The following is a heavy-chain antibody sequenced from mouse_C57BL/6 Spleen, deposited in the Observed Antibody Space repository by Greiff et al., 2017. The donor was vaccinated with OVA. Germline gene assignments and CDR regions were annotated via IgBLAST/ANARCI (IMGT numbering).Heavy chain of an antibody. J-gene: IGHJ4*01. CDR2: IYPGSGST. D-gene: IGHD2-3*01. CDR1: GYTFTSYW. CDR3: ARAYDGYEGAMDY. Sequence: QVQLQQPGAELVKPGASVKMSCKASGYTFTSYWITWVKQRPGQGLEWIGDIYPGSGSTNYNEKFKSKATLTVDTSSSTAYMQLSSLTSEDSAVYYCARAYDGYEGAMDYWGQGTSVTVSS. V-gene: IGHV1-55*01.